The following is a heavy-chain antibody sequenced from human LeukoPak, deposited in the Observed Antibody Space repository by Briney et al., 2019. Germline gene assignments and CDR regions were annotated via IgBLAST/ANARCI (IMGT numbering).Heavy chain of an antibody. CDR1: GGTFSSYA. CDR3: ATSSGVGATAAFDI. Sequence: SVKVSCKASGGTFSSYAISWVRQAPGQGLEWMGRIIPILGIANYAQKFQGRVTITADKSTSTAYMELSSLRSEDTAVYYCATSSGVGATAAFDIWGQGTMVTVSS. CDR2: IIPILGIA. J-gene: IGHJ3*02. V-gene: IGHV1-69*04. D-gene: IGHD1-26*01.